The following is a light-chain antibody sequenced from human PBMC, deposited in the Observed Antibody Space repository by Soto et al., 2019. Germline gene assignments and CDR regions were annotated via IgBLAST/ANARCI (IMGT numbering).Light chain of an antibody. CDR3: QQANSFPWT. Sequence: DIQMTQSPSSVSASVGDRVTITCRASQDISPWLAWFQQRPGRAPNLLIYATSSLQSGVPSRFSGSGSGTDFTLSISNLQPEDFATYYCQQANSFPWTFGQGTKVEIK. J-gene: IGKJ1*01. V-gene: IGKV1-12*01. CDR2: ATS. CDR1: QDISPW.